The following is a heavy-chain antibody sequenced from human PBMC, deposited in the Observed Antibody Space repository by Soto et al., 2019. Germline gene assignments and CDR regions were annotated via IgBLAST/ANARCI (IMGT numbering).Heavy chain of an antibody. Sequence: GASVKVSCKASGYTFTSYGISWVRQAPGQGLEWMGWISAYNGNTNYAQKLQGRVTMTTDTSTSTAYMELRSLRSDDTAVYYCARDVRRVTMVRGGIFPWGQGSLVTVSS. V-gene: IGHV1-18*01. CDR1: GYTFTSYG. CDR2: ISAYNGNT. D-gene: IGHD3-10*01. J-gene: IGHJ4*02. CDR3: ARDVRRVTMVRGGIFP.